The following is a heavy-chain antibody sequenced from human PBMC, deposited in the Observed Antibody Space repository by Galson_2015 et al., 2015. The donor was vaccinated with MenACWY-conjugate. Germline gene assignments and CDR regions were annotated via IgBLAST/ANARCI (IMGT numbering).Heavy chain of an antibody. CDR2: IYFSGST. D-gene: IGHD3-16*01. CDR1: GGSIESRTFY. CDR3: ARDQGGKWCDP. V-gene: IGHV4-39*07. Sequence: SETLSLTCTVSGGSIESRTFYWGWIRQPPGKGLEWIGSIYFSGSTYYNSSLKSRVTISVDTSKNQFSLKVNSLTAADAAMYFCARDQGGKWCDPWGQGT. J-gene: IGHJ5*02.